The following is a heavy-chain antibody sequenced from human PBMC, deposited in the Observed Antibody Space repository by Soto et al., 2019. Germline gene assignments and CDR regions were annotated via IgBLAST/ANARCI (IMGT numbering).Heavy chain of an antibody. CDR3: ARGSSGSYLIDY. CDR2: INAGNGDT. J-gene: IGHJ4*02. Sequence: ASVKVSCKASGYTFTSCAMHWVRQAPGQRLEWMGWINAGNGDTNYSQKFQGRVTISRDTSANTVYMGLSSLRSEDTAVYYCARGSSGSYLIDYWGQGTLVTVSS. CDR1: GYTFTSCA. D-gene: IGHD1-26*01. V-gene: IGHV1-3*01.